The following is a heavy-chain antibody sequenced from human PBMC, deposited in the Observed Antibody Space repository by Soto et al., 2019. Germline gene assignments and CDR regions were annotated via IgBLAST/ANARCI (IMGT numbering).Heavy chain of an antibody. D-gene: IGHD2-15*01. CDR1: GYKFTTYF. CDR2: IHPSGDT. V-gene: IGHV1-46*01. Sequence: QVQLVQSGAELKKPGASVKVACKASGYKFTTYFIHWVRQAPGQGLEWMGMIHPSGDTGYAQKCRGRVTMTTDTSTTTAYMELRNLTSEDTAVYFSVRGYCKTSPCSGDFQFWGQGTLVTVSS. CDR3: VRGYCKTSPCSGDFQF. J-gene: IGHJ1*01.